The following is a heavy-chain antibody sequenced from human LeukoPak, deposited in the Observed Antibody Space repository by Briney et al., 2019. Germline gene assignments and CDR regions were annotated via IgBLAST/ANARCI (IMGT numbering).Heavy chain of an antibody. CDR2: IDWSGRST. CDR1: GFTFDDYG. J-gene: IGHJ3*02. CDR3: TKDRSGYYDGSFDI. V-gene: IGHV3-20*04. Sequence: GGSLRLSCAASGFTFDDYGMSWVRQAPGKGLEWVSGIDWSGRSTGYADSVKGRFTIPRDNAKNSLYLQMISLRAEDTAFYFCTKDRSGYYDGSFDIWGQGTTVTVSS. D-gene: IGHD3-22*01.